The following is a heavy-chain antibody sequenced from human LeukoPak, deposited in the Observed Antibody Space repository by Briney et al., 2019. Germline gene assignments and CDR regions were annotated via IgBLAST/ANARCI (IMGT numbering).Heavy chain of an antibody. CDR1: GFTFSTYA. D-gene: IGHD6-19*01. Sequence: GGSLRLSCAASGFTFSTYAMNWVRQAPGVGLEWVSGISGSGGSTYYADSVKGRFTISRDNSKNTLYLQMNSLRVEDTAVYYCARVGYSSGWYRSWGQGTLVTVSS. CDR3: ARVGYSSGWYRS. CDR2: ISGSGGST. J-gene: IGHJ4*02. V-gene: IGHV3-23*01.